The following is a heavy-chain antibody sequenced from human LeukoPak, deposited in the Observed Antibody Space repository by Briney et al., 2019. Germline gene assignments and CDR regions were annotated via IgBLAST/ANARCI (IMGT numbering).Heavy chain of an antibody. V-gene: IGHV4-4*02. CDR3: ARNGYYSSDS. D-gene: IGHD4-17*01. J-gene: IGHJ4*02. CDR1: GGPNTNDNW. Sequence: NPSETLSLTCVVSGGPNTNDNWWNWVRQPPGKGLEWIGEIHHTGRTSYNPSLKSRVTISVDKSKNEFSLKVTSVTAADTAVYFCARNGYYSSDSWGQGTLVTVSS. CDR2: IHHTGRT.